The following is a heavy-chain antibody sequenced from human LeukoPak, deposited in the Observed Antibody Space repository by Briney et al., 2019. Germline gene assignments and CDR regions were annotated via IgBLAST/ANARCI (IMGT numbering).Heavy chain of an antibody. J-gene: IGHJ4*02. D-gene: IGHD1-26*01. CDR2: IYPADSDI. V-gene: IGHV5-51*01. CDR1: GYSINNYW. CDR3: ARLRPRELDY. Sequence: GESLKISCKGSGYSINNYWIGWVRQMPGKGLEWMGIIYPADSDIRYSPSFQGQVTISADKSISTAYLQWSSLKASDTAMYYCARLRPRELDYWGQGTLVTVSS.